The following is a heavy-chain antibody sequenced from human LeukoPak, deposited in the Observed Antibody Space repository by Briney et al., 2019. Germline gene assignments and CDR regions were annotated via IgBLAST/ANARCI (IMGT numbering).Heavy chain of an antibody. Sequence: GGSLRLSCEASGFTFSTFPMHWARQTPDKRLEWVAVISDDGRDTYYADSVKGRFTISRDNSKNTLYLQMNSLSPEDTAVVYCARVGRVSIYPSYMDVWGKGTTVTVSS. CDR3: ARVGRVSIYPSYMDV. J-gene: IGHJ6*03. CDR1: GFTFSTFP. D-gene: IGHD6-6*01. CDR2: ISDDGRDT. V-gene: IGHV3-30*04.